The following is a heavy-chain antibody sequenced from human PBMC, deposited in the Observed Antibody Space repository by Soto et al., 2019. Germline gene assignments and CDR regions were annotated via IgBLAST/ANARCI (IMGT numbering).Heavy chain of an antibody. CDR2: LCYGGST. CDR3: SRRAPEGFDP. Sequence: QLQLQESGPGLVKPSETLSLTCTVSGGSISRSSYRWGWIRQPPGKGLEWIGSLCYGGSTYYSPSLKSRVTISVDTSKNQVSLNLSSVTASETAVYYCSRRAPEGFDPWGQGILVSISS. V-gene: IGHV4-39*01. J-gene: IGHJ5*02. CDR1: GGSISRSSYR.